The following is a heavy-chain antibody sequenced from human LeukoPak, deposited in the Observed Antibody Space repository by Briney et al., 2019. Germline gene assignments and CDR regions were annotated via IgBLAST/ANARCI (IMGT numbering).Heavy chain of an antibody. CDR2: IDPSDSYT. CDR1: GYSFTSYW. D-gene: IGHD1-26*01. Sequence: GESLNLSCNGSGYSFTSYWISLVRQMPGTGQEGVGRIDPSDSYTNYSPSFQGHVTISADKSISTAYLQWSSLKASDTAMYYCALPSEYFDYWGQGTLVTVSS. J-gene: IGHJ4*02. CDR3: ALPSEYFDY. V-gene: IGHV5-10-1*01.